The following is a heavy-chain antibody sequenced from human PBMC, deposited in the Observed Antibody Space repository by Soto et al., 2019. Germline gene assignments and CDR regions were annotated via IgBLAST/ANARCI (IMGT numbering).Heavy chain of an antibody. CDR1: GYTFTRYG. CDR2: INSNHGKR. J-gene: IGHJ4*02. Sequence: QIQLVQSGLEVKKPGASVIVSCQTSGYTFTRYGINWVRQAPGQGLEWKGWINSNHGKRNYAEKFQGRITMTTNTSTRTGYMEWRGLKVDDTAVYCCSLNIGDKCESGGHWGQGTLVTVSS. CDR3: SLNIGDKCESGGH. V-gene: IGHV1-18*04. D-gene: IGHD2-21*01.